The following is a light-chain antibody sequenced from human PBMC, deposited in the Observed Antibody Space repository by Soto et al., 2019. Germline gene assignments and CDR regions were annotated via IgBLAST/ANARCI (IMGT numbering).Light chain of an antibody. J-gene: IGLJ2*01. Sequence: QSVLTQPPSVSGAPRQRVTISCTGSSSNIGAAYDVYWYQHLPRTAPKLLIYGNSNRPSGVPDRFSGSKSGTSASLAITGLQAEDEADYYCQSYDSSLSGYVVFGGGTKVTVL. CDR3: QSYDSSLSGYVV. CDR2: GNS. CDR1: SSNIGAAYD. V-gene: IGLV1-40*01.